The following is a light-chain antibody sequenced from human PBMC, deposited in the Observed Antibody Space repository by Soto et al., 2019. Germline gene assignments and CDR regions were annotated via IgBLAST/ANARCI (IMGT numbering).Light chain of an antibody. CDR2: LNSDGSH. V-gene: IGLV4-69*01. CDR1: SGHSSYA. Sequence: QLVLTQSPSASASLGASVKLTCTLSSGHSSYAIAWHQQQPEKGPRYLMKLNSDGSHSKGDGIPDRFSGSSSGAERYLTISSLQSEDEADYYCQTWGTGLLVFVGGTTLTVL. J-gene: IGLJ3*02. CDR3: QTWGTGLLV.